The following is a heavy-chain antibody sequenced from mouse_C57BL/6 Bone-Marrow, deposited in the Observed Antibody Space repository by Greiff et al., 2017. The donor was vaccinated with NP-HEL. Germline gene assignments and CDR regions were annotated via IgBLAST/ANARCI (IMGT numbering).Heavy chain of an antibody. CDR3: ATLYDGYYVYAMDY. D-gene: IGHD2-3*01. CDR1: GYTFTSYG. V-gene: IGHV1-81*01. CDR2: IYPRSGNT. J-gene: IGHJ4*01. Sequence: VQLQESGAELARPGASVKLSCKASGYTFTSYGISWVKQRTGQGLEWIGEIYPRSGNTYYNEKFKGKATLTADKSSSTAYMELRSLTSEDSAVYFCATLYDGYYVYAMDYWGQGTSVTVSS.